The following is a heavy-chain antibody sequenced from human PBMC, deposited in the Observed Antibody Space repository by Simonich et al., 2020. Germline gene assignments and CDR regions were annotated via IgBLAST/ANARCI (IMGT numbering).Heavy chain of an antibody. CDR1: GGSISSYY. Sequence: QVQLQESGPGLVKPSETLSLTCTVSGGSISSYYWSWIRQPPGKGLEWIGYIYYSGSTNYNPALKSRFTISEDTAKNQFSLKLSSVTAADTAVYYCARLPDYWGQGTLVTVSS. CDR3: ARLPDY. V-gene: IGHV4-59*08. CDR2: IYYSGST. J-gene: IGHJ4*02.